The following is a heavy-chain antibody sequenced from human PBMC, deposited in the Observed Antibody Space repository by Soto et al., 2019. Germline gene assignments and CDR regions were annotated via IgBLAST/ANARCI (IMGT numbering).Heavy chain of an antibody. CDR2: IIPIFDTT. V-gene: IGHV1-69*13. CDR3: ARALILVSVTLHEKYFAR. Sequence: PVKIGCKSSRGSVNISVVTWLLQDPGQGLEWMGGIIPIFDTTNYAQKLQGRITIIADESTNTVYMELSNLRSADTGVYYCARALILVSVTLHEKYFARWGQGTLVPVSS. CDR1: RGSVNISV. D-gene: IGHD2-21*02. J-gene: IGHJ4*02.